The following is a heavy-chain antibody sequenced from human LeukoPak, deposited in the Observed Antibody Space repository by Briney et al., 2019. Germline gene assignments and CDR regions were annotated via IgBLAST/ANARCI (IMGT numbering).Heavy chain of an antibody. CDR3: AKEDQYYCSSTSCYVFEP. V-gene: IGHV4-34*01. D-gene: IGHD2-2*01. CDR2: INHSGST. Sequence: PSETLSLTCAVHGGSFSGYYWSWIRQAPGKGLEWIGEINHSGSTNYNPSLKSRVTISVNTSKNQFSLKLSSVTAADTAVYFCAKEDQYYCSSTSCYVFEPWGQGTLVTVSS. J-gene: IGHJ5*02. CDR1: GGSFSGYY.